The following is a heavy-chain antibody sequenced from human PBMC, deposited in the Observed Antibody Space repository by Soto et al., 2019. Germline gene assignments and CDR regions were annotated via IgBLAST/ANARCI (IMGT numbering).Heavy chain of an antibody. J-gene: IGHJ6*03. V-gene: IGHV3-9*01. CDR2: ISWNSGRI. D-gene: IGHD2-8*01. CDR3: AKDREYSTHYMDV. CDR1: GFTFDDYA. Sequence: GGSLRLSCAASGFTFDDYAMHWVRQTPGKGLEWVSGISWNSGRIGYADSVKGRFTISRDNAKNSLYLQMNSLRAEDTALYYCAKDREYSTHYMDVWGKGTTVTVSS.